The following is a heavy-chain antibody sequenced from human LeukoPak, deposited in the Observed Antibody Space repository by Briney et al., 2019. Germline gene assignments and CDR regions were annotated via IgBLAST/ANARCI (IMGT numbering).Heavy chain of an antibody. CDR3: ARAGSGDYYYCGMDV. D-gene: IGHD3-10*01. J-gene: IGHJ6*02. CDR2: IIPIFGIA. V-gene: IGHV1-69*04. Sequence: SVKVSCKASGGTFSSYAISWVRQAPGQGLEWMGRIIPIFGIANYAQKFQGRVTITADKSTSTAYMELSSLRAEDTAVYYCARAGSGDYYYCGMDVWGQGTTVTVSS. CDR1: GGTFSSYA.